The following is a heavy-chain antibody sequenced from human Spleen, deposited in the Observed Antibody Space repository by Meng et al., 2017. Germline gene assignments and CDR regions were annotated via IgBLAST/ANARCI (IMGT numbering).Heavy chain of an antibody. J-gene: IGHJ4*02. V-gene: IGHV3-30*01. CDR3: ARAIFGVVIDALDY. CDR1: GFTFSRYA. Sequence: GGSLRLSCAASGFTFSRYAMHWVRQAPGKGLEWVAVISYDGTNEYYADSVKGRFTLSRDNSKNTLFLQMNSLRAEDTAVYYCARAIFGVVIDALDYWGQGTLVTVSS. D-gene: IGHD3-3*01. CDR2: ISYDGTNE.